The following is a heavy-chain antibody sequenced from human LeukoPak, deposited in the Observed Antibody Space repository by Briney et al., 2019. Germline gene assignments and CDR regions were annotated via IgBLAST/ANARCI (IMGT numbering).Heavy chain of an antibody. J-gene: IGHJ5*02. V-gene: IGHV3-33*01. CDR2: IWFDGSNE. CDR1: GFTLSTYG. CDR3: ARDQVPAHCWFDP. Sequence: PGRSLRLCCAASGFTLSTYGMHWVRQAPGKGLEWVAFIWFDGSNEYYADSVKGRFIVSRDNSKNRLYLQMNSLSAEDTAVYYCARDQVPAHCWFDPWGQGTLVTVSS.